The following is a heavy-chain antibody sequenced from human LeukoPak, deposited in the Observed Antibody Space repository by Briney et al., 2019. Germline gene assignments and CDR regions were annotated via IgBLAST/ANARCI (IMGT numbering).Heavy chain of an antibody. V-gene: IGHV3-49*04. CDR3: TRAMDTAMLDY. D-gene: IGHD5-18*01. Sequence: GGSLRLSCTASGFTFGDYAMSWVRQAPGKGLEWVGFIRSKAYGGTTEYAASVKGRFTISRDDSKSIAYLQMNSLKTEDTAVYYCTRAMDTAMLDYWGQGTLVTVSS. J-gene: IGHJ4*02. CDR1: GFTFGDYA. CDR2: IRSKAYGGTT.